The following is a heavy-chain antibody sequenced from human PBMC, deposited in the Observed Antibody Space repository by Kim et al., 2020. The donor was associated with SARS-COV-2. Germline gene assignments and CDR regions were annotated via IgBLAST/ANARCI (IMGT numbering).Heavy chain of an antibody. D-gene: IGHD6-13*01. J-gene: IGHJ6*02. V-gene: IGHV3-30*02. CDR3: AKSAAGSSYHSVDV. Sequence: YADSVLGRVTISRDDSKSTVFLQMDSLRVEDTAVYYCAKSAAGSSYHSVDVWAQGTTVTVSS.